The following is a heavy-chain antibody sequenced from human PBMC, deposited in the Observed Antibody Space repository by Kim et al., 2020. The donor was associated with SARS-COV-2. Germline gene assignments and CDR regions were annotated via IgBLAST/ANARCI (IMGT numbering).Heavy chain of an antibody. CDR1: GFTVSSNY. D-gene: IGHD3-22*01. CDR2: IYSGGST. J-gene: IGHJ1*01. V-gene: IGHV3-53*01. CDR3: ASPGPLDYYDSSGPLGH. Sequence: GGSLRLSCAASGFTVSSNYMSWVRQAPGKGLEWVSVIYSGGSTYYADSVKGRFTISRDNSKNTLYLQMNSLRAEDTAVYYCASPGPLDYYDSSGPLGHWGQGTLVTVSS.